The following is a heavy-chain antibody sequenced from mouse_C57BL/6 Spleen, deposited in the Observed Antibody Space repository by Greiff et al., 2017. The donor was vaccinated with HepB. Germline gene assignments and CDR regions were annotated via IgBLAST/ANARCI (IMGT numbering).Heavy chain of an antibody. J-gene: IGHJ2*01. V-gene: IGHV3-6*01. D-gene: IGHD2-5*01. CDR3: ARALYSTLYYFDY. Sequence: EVKLQESGPGLVKPSQSLSLTCSVTGYSITSGYYWNWIRQFPGNKLEWMGYISYDGSNNYNPSLKNRISITRDTSKNQFFLKLNSVTTEDTATYYCARALYSTLYYFDYWGQGTTLTVSS. CDR2: ISYDGSN. CDR1: GYSITSGYY.